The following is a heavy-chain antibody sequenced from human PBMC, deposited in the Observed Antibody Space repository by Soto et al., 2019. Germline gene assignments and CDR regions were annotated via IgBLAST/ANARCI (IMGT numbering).Heavy chain of an antibody. V-gene: IGHV2-5*02. D-gene: IGHD6-13*01. CDR3: VQRQGVAAAFAF. CDR1: GFSLTTDGAA. J-gene: IGHJ4*02. CDR2: IYWDDDK. Sequence: QITLKESGPTLVKPTQTLTLTCTVSGFSLTTDGAAVGWIRQPPGRTLECLAFIYWDDDKRYSTSLKTRVTITKDTYKNQVVLTMTNMEPVDTGTYYCVQRQGVAAAFAFWGQGSLVTVSS.